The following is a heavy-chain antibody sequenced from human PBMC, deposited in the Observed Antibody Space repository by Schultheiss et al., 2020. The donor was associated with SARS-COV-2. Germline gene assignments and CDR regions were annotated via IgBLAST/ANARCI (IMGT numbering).Heavy chain of an antibody. J-gene: IGHJ4*02. CDR2: IYYSGST. CDR3: ARHGGYTYGYDY. Sequence: SETLSLTCTVSAASISSRSYYWGWIRQPPGKGLEWIGSIYYSGSTNYNPSLKSRVTMSVDTSKNQFSLNLSSVTAADTAVYYCARHGGYTYGYDYWGQGTVVTVSS. D-gene: IGHD5-18*01. V-gene: IGHV4-39*01. CDR1: AASISSRSYY.